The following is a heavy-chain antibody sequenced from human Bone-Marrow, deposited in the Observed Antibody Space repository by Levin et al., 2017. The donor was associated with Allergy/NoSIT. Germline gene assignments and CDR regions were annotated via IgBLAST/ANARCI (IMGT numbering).Heavy chain of an antibody. CDR2: ISSRNTTI. CDR1: GFTFRGYG. CDR3: AREGLFMVRVFDY. V-gene: IGHV3-48*04. J-gene: IGHJ4*02. D-gene: IGHD3-10*01. Sequence: GGSLRLSCAASGFTFRGYGFHWVRQAPGKGLEWVSYISSRNTTIYYADSVKGRFTISRDNAENSLYLQMNSLRAEDTAIYYCAREGLFMVRVFDYWGRGTLVTVSS.